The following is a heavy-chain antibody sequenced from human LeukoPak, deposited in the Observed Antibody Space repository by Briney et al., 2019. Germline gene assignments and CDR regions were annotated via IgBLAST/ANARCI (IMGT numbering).Heavy chain of an antibody. CDR1: GGSISSYY. J-gene: IGHJ4*02. D-gene: IGHD3-22*01. V-gene: IGHV4-59*01. Sequence: NPSETLSLTCTVSGGSISSYYWSWIRQPPGKGLEWIGYIYYSGSTNYNPSLKSRVTISVDTSKNQFSLKLSSVTAADTAVYYCARLALDSSGYRLDYWGQGTLVTVSS. CDR3: ARLALDSSGYRLDY. CDR2: IYYSGST.